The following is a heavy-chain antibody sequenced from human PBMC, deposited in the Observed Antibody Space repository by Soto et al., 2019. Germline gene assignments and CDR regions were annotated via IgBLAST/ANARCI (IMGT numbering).Heavy chain of an antibody. CDR2: INAGNGNT. CDR3: ARQGLELGMGDY. V-gene: IGHV1-3*01. J-gene: IGHJ4*02. D-gene: IGHD7-27*01. CDR1: GYTFTSYA. Sequence: QVQLVQSGAEVKKPGASVKVSCKASGYTFTSYAMHWVRQAPGQRLEWMGWINAGNGNTKYSQKFQGRFTITRETSASTAYMELSSLRSEDTAVYYGARQGLELGMGDYWGQGTLVTVSS.